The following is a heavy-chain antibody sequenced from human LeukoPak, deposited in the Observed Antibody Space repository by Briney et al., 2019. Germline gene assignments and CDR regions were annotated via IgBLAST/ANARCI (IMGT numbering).Heavy chain of an antibody. CDR3: ARDYYDSSGYYRPTKYYFDY. J-gene: IGHJ4*02. D-gene: IGHD3-22*01. CDR1: GGTFSSYA. Sequence: GASVKASCKASGGTFSSYAISWVRQAPGQGLDWMGGIIPIFGTANYAQKFQGRVTITADESTSTAHMELSSLRAEDTAVYYCARDYYDSSGYYRPTKYYFDYWGQGTLVTVSS. CDR2: IIPIFGTA. V-gene: IGHV1-69*13.